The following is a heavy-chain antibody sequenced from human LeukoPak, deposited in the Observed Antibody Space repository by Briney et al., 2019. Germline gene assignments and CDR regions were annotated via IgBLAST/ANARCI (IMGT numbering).Heavy chain of an antibody. Sequence: GASVKVSCKASGYTFTSYGISWVRQAPGQGLEWMGWINTNTGNPTYAQGFTGRFVFSLDTSVSTAYLQISSLKAEDTAVYYCARDRRFGYSSSWYRSSWFDPWGQGTLVTVSS. CDR2: INTNTGNP. CDR3: ARDRRFGYSSSWYRSSWFDP. D-gene: IGHD6-13*01. J-gene: IGHJ5*02. CDR1: GYTFTSYG. V-gene: IGHV7-4-1*02.